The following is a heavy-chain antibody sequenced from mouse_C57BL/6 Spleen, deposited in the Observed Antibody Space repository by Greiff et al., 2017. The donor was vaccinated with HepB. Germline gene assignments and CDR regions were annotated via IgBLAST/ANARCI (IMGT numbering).Heavy chain of an antibody. D-gene: IGHD1-1*01. CDR1: GYTFTSYL. Sequence: QVQLQQPGAELVMPGASVKLSCKASGYTFTSYLMHWVKQRPGQGLEWIGEIDPSDSYTNYNQKFKGKSTLTVDKSSSTAYMQLSSLTSEDSAVYYCARSHYYGSSPYYAMDYWGQGTSVTVSS. J-gene: IGHJ4*01. CDR2: IDPSDSYT. V-gene: IGHV1-69*01. CDR3: ARSHYYGSSPYYAMDY.